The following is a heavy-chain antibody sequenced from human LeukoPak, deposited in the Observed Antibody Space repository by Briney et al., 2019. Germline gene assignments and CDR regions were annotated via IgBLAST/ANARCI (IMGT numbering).Heavy chain of an antibody. CDR1: VYTLTELS. V-gene: IGHV1-24*01. CDR2: FDPEDGET. D-gene: IGHD6-19*01. CDR3: ATGMRSSGHGKYPHFAP. J-gene: IGHJ5*02. Sequence: ASVNVSCKVSVYTLTELSMHWVRQAPGKRLEWMGGFDPEDGETIYAQKFQGRVTMTEDTSTDTAYMELSSLRSEDTAVYYCATGMRSSGHGKYPHFAPWGQGTLVTVSS.